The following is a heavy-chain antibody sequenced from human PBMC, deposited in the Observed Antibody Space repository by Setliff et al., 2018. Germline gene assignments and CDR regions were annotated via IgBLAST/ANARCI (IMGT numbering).Heavy chain of an antibody. CDR2: IKSKTDGGET. Sequence: GESLKISCAASGFIFSGAWFNWVRQAPGTGLEWVGRIKSKTDGGETNYAAPVSGRFFISRDDSKNAVYLQMDSLKVEDTGTYYCTTGRSPLPWAQGTLVTVSS. V-gene: IGHV3-15*07. CDR3: TTGRSPLP. J-gene: IGHJ4*02. CDR1: GFIFSGAW.